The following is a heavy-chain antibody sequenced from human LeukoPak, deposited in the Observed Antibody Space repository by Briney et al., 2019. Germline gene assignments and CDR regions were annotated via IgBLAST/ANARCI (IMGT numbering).Heavy chain of an antibody. Sequence: GGSLRLSCAASGFTFSSYSMNWVRQAPGKGLEWVSFISGISSYTHYADSVKGRFTISRDNAKSALYLQMTSLRVEDAAVYYCARGLFVLHYSSSSPFDCWGQGTLVTVSS. CDR3: ARGLFVLHYSSSSPFDC. J-gene: IGHJ4*02. CDR1: GFTFSSYS. V-gene: IGHV3-21*01. D-gene: IGHD6-6*01. CDR2: ISGISSYT.